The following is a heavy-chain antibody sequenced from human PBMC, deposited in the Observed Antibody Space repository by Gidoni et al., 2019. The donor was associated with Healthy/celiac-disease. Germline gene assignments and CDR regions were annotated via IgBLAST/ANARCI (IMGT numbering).Heavy chain of an antibody. D-gene: IGHD3-10*02. J-gene: IGHJ5*02. CDR3: ARHPGPMSAASWFDP. Sequence: QLQLQESGPGLVKPSETLSLTCTVSGGSISSSSYYWGWIRQPPGKGLEWIGSIYYSGSTYYNPSLKSRVTISVDTSKNQFSLKLSSVTAADTAVYYCARHPGPMSAASWFDPWGQGTLVTVSS. CDR1: GGSISSSSYY. V-gene: IGHV4-39*01. CDR2: IYYSGST.